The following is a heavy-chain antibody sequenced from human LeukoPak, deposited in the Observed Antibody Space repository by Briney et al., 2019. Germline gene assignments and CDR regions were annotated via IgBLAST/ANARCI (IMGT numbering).Heavy chain of an antibody. CDR1: GFTFSSYW. J-gene: IGHJ4*02. CDR3: ARVSSSSWWALDY. V-gene: IGHV3-74*01. CDR2: INTDGSST. Sequence: GGSLRLSCAASGFTFSSYWMHWVRRAPGKGLVWVSRINTDGSSTSYADSVKGRFTISRDNAKNTLYLQMNSLRAEDTAVYYCARVSSSSWWALDYWGQGTLVTVSS. D-gene: IGHD6-13*01.